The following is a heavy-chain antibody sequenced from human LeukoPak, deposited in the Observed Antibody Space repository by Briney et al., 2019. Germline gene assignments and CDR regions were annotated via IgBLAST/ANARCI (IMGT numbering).Heavy chain of an antibody. CDR2: ITGDGSST. CDR3: ARAYTDPGRAC. J-gene: IGHJ4*02. V-gene: IGHV3-74*01. CDR1: GFTFSSYW. D-gene: IGHD3-10*01. Sequence: GGSLRLSCVGSGFTFSSYWMYWVRQAPGKGLVWVSRITGDGSSTSYADSVRGRFTISRDNARDTVYLQLNSLRVEDTATYYCARAYTDPGRACWGQGTLVTVSS.